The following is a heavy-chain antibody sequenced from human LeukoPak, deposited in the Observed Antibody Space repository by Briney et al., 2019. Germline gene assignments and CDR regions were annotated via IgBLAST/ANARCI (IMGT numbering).Heavy chain of an antibody. Sequence: GALRLSCAASGFTFSSYEMNWVRQAPGKGLEWGSAISGSGGSTYYADSVKGRFTISRDNSKNTLYLQMNSLRAEDTAVYYCTTHQRLYGSGSYYTNYFDYWGQGTLVTVSS. CDR1: GFTFSSYE. CDR2: ISGSGGST. D-gene: IGHD3-10*01. J-gene: IGHJ4*02. CDR3: TTHQRLYGSGSYYTNYFDY. V-gene: IGHV3-23*01.